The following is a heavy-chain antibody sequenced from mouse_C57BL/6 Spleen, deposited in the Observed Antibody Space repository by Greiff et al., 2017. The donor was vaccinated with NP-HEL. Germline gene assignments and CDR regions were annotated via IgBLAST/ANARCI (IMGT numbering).Heavy chain of an antibody. CDR2: ISYSGST. CDR1: GYSITSGYD. V-gene: IGHV3-1*01. J-gene: IGHJ2*01. CDR3: ARDDGYYFDY. Sequence: DVMLVESGPGMVKPSQSLSLTCTVTGYSITSGYDWHWIRHFPGNKLEWMGYISYSGSTNYNPSLKSRISITHDTSKNHFFLKLNSVTTEDTATYYCARDDGYYFDYWGQGTTLTVSS. D-gene: IGHD2-3*01.